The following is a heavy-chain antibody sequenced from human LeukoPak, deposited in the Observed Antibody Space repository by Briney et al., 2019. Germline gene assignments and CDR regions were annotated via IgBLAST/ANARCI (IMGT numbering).Heavy chain of an antibody. CDR1: GFTFDDYG. D-gene: IGHD3-10*01. Sequence: AGGSLRLSCAASGFTFDDYGMSWVRQAPGKGLEWVSGINWNGGSTGYADSVKGRFTIPRDNAKNSLYLQMNSLRAEDTALYHCARRGGTMVRGRGGPVYYYYYYMDVWGKGTTVTISS. CDR3: ARRGGTMVRGRGGPVYYYYYYMDV. CDR2: INWNGGST. J-gene: IGHJ6*03. V-gene: IGHV3-20*01.